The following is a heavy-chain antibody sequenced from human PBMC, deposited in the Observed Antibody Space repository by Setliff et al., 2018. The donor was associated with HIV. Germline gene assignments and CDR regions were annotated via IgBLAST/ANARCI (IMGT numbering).Heavy chain of an antibody. J-gene: IGHJ5*02. CDR2: IYYNGNA. V-gene: IGHV4-30-2*01. D-gene: IGHD3-10*01. Sequence: SETLSLTCAVSGGSMRSSGYSWTWIRQAPGKGLEWVGYIYYNGNAYYNPSLKSRVTISVDRSKNQFSLKVRSLTAADTGLYYCARVKSIKTTLVRLWPRFDLWGQGTQVTVSS. CDR1: GGSMRSSGYS. CDR3: ARVKSIKTTLVRLWPRFDL.